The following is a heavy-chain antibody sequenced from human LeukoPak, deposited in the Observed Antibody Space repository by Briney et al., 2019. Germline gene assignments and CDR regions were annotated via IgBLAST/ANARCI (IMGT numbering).Heavy chain of an antibody. J-gene: IGHJ4*02. Sequence: LRLSCTASGFTFGDYTMSWFRRAPGKGLEWIGEMNHSGSTNYNPSLKSRVTISADTSKNQFSLKLSSVTAADTAVYYCASGYSYGFDYWGQGTLVTVSS. CDR3: ASGYSYGFDY. D-gene: IGHD5-18*01. CDR2: MNHSGST. CDR1: GFTFGDYT. V-gene: IGHV4-34*01.